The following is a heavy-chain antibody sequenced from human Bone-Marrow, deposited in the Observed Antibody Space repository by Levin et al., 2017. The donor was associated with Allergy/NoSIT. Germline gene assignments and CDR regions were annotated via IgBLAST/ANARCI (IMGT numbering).Heavy chain of an antibody. CDR3: FKGGWFTRFDM. D-gene: IGHD3-10*01. CDR2: ISESGSET. CDR1: GFSFSTHA. Sequence: GGSLRLSCAASGFSFSTHAMTWVRQAPSKGLEWLSGISESGSETYYAESVRGRFTISRDNSKNTLYLQMNTVGVDDTAIYYCFKGGWFTRFDMWGQGTMVTVSS. V-gene: IGHV3-23*01. J-gene: IGHJ3*02.